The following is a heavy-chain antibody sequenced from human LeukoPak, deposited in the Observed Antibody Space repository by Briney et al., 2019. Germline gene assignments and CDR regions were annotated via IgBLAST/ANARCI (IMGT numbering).Heavy chain of an antibody. CDR3: ARDLDWILFDY. CDR2: VNREGTTT. Sequence: GGSLRLSCAASGFTFNTYWMHWVSQAPGKGLVWVARVNREGTTTTYADSVKGRFTISRDNAKNTLYLQMNNLRAEDTAVYYCARDLDWILFDYWGQGTLVTVSS. CDR1: GFTFNTYW. D-gene: IGHD3-9*01. J-gene: IGHJ4*02. V-gene: IGHV3-74*03.